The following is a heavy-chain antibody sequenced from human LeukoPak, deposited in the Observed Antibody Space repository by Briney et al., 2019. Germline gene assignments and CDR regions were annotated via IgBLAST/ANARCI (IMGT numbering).Heavy chain of an antibody. CDR3: ASLYGAGSYSNLGVWPVDHDY. CDR1: GFTFSSYG. D-gene: IGHD3-10*01. CDR2: IRSDGSNK. J-gene: IGHJ4*02. Sequence: GGSLRLSCAASGFTFSSYGMHWVRQAPGKGLEWVAFIRSDGSNKYYADSVKGRFTISRDNSKLYLQMNSLRAEDTAVYYCASLYGAGSYSNLGVWPVDHDYWGQGTLVTVSS. V-gene: IGHV3-30*02.